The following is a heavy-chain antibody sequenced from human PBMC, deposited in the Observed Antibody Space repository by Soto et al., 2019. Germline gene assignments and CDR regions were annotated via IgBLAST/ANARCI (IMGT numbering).Heavy chain of an antibody. CDR1: GFTFSNYA. V-gene: IGHV3-23*01. Sequence: GGSLRLSCAASGFTFSNYAMSWVRRAPGKGLEWVSGLGASGGSTYYRDSVKGRFTISRDNSKNTLYLQMNSLRAEDTALYYCARDDLVRGDAFDLWSQGTMVTVSS. D-gene: IGHD3-10*01. J-gene: IGHJ3*01. CDR3: ARDDLVRGDAFDL. CDR2: LGASGGST.